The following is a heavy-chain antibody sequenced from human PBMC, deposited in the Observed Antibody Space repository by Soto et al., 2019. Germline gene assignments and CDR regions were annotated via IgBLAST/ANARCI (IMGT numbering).Heavy chain of an antibody. CDR3: VREKVTMIVGFYYFDY. D-gene: IGHD3-22*01. V-gene: IGHV3-66*01. Sequence: LGGSLRLSCAASGFTVSSNYMSWVRQAPGKGLEWVSVIYAGGNTHYADSVEGRFTISRDNSNNMLYLQMNSLRAEDTAVYYCVREKVTMIVGFYYFDYWGQGTRVTVSS. CDR2: IYAGGNT. CDR1: GFTVSSNY. J-gene: IGHJ4*02.